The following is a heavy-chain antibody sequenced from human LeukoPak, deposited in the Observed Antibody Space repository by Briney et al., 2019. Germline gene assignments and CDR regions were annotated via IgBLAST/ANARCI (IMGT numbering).Heavy chain of an antibody. V-gene: IGHV3-23*01. J-gene: IGHJ4*02. Sequence: GGSLRLSCAASGFTFSSYAMSWVRQAPGKGLEWVSAISGSGGSTYYADSVKGRFTISRDNSNNTLYLQMNSQRAEDTAVYYCVKDVLSVAVGSTHDYWGPGTLVTVSS. D-gene: IGHD2-21*01. CDR3: VKDVLSVAVGSTHDY. CDR2: ISGSGGST. CDR1: GFTFSSYA.